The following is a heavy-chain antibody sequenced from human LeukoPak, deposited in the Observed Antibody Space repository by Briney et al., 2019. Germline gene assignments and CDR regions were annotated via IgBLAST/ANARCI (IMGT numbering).Heavy chain of an antibody. CDR3: ARELGDGYNPYNYYYMDV. CDR1: GGTFSSYA. V-gene: IGHV1-69*05. CDR2: IIPTFGTA. D-gene: IGHD5-24*01. Sequence: ASVKVSCKASGGTFSSYAISWVRQAPGQGLEWMGGIIPTFGTANYAQNFQGRVTITTDESTSTAYMELSSLRSEDTAVYYCARELGDGYNPYNYYYMDVWGKGTTVTVSS. J-gene: IGHJ6*03.